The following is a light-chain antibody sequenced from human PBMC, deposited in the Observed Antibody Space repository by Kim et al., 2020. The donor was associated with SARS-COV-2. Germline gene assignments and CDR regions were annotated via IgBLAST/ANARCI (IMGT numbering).Light chain of an antibody. J-gene: IGLJ1*01. CDR3: NSRDSSGNHYV. CDR2: GKN. CDR1: SLRSYY. Sequence: SSELTQDPAVSVALGQTIRITCQGDSLRSYYASWYQQKPGQAPVLVIYGKNNRPSGIPDRFSGSISGTPASLTITGAQAEDEADYYCNSRDSSGNHYVFG. V-gene: IGLV3-19*01.